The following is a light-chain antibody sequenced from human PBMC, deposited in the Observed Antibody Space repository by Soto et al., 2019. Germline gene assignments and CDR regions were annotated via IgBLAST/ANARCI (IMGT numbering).Light chain of an antibody. CDR2: WAS. Sequence: DIVMAHSPDSLAVSLGERATINCKSSQSVLYSSNNNNYIAWYQQKPGQPPKLIIYWASTRESGVPDRFSGSGSGTDFTLTISSLQAEDVAIYYCQQYYDIPSTFGQGTKVDIK. J-gene: IGKJ1*01. CDR1: QSVLYSSNNNNY. V-gene: IGKV4-1*01. CDR3: QQYYDIPST.